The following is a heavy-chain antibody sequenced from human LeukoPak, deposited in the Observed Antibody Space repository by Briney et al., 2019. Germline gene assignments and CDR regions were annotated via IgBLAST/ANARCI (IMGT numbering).Heavy chain of an antibody. V-gene: IGHV3-30*02. Sequence: GGSLRLSCAASGFTFSSYGMHWVRQAPGKGLEWVAFIRYDGSNKYYADSVKGRFTISRDNSKNTLYLQMNSLRAEDTAVYYCAKAQRGSSYAFDIWGQGTMVTVSS. J-gene: IGHJ3*02. D-gene: IGHD1-26*01. CDR2: IRYDGSNK. CDR1: GFTFSSYG. CDR3: AKAQRGSSYAFDI.